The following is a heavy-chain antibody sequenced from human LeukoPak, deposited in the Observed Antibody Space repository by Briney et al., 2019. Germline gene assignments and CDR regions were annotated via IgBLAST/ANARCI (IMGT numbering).Heavy chain of an antibody. V-gene: IGHV3-33*01. Sequence: GRSLRLSCAASGFTFSSYGMHWVRQAPGKGLEWVAVIWYDGSNKYYADSVKGRFTVSRDNSKNTLYLQMNSLRAEDTAVYYCARDTDDFDYWGQGTLVTVSS. CDR2: IWYDGSNK. D-gene: IGHD4-17*01. J-gene: IGHJ4*02. CDR1: GFTFSSYG. CDR3: ARDTDDFDY.